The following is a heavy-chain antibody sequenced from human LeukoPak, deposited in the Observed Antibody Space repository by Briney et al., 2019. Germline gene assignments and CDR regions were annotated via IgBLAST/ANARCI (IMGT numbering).Heavy chain of an antibody. CDR3: ARDPSEATHPYYFDY. CDR1: GFTFDDYG. V-gene: IGHV3-20*04. D-gene: IGHD6-25*01. J-gene: IGHJ4*02. CDR2: INWNGGST. Sequence: GGSLRLSCAASGFTFDDYGMSWVRQAPGKGLEWVSGINWNGGSTGYADSVKGRFTISRDNAKSSLYLQMNSLRADDTAVYFCARDPSEATHPYYFDYWGQGILVTVSS.